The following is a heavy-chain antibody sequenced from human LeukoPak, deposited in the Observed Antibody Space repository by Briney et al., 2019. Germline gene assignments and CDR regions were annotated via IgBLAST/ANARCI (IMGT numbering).Heavy chain of an antibody. CDR3: ARAYYDSSGYYYFDY. J-gene: IGHJ4*02. CDR2: IIPILGIA. CDR1: GGTFSSYA. Sequence: SVKVSCKASGGTFSSYAISWVRQAPGQGLEWMGRIIPILGIANYAQKFQGRVTITADKSTSTAYMALSSLRSEDTAVYYCARAYYDSSGYYYFDYWGQGTLVTVSS. V-gene: IGHV1-69*04. D-gene: IGHD3-22*01.